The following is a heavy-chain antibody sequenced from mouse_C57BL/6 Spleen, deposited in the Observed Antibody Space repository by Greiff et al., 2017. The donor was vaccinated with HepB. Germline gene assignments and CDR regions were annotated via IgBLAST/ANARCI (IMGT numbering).Heavy chain of an antibody. CDR2: IDPNSGGT. D-gene: IGHD2-1*01. CDR1: GYTFTSYW. V-gene: IGHV1-72*01. CDR3: AKGSYYGNYVNY. Sequence: VKLKQPGAELVKPGASVKLSCKASGYTFTSYWMHWVKQRPGRGLEWIGRIDPNSGGTKYNGKFKSKATLTVDKPSSTAYMQLSSLTSEDSAVYYCAKGSYYGNYVNYWGQGTTLTVSS. J-gene: IGHJ2*01.